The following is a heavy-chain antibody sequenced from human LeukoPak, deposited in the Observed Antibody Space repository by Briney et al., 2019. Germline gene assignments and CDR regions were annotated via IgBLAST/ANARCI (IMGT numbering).Heavy chain of an antibody. CDR1: GFTFSDHY. D-gene: IGHD4-23*01. CDR3: VRAFDYGGNFDY. J-gene: IGHJ4*02. CDR2: IRNKVNSYTT. Sequence: GGSLRLSCAASGFTFSDHYMDWVRQAPGKGLEWVGRIRNKVNSYTTEYAASVKGRFTISRDDSKNSLYLQMNSLRTEDTAVYYCVRAFDYGGNFDYWGQGTLVTVSS. V-gene: IGHV3-72*01.